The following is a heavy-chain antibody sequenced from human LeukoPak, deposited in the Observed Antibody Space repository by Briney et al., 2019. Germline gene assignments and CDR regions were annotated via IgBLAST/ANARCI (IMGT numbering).Heavy chain of an antibody. Sequence: GGSLRLSCAASGFTFDDYAMHWVRQAPGKGLEWVSGISWNSGSIGYADSVKGRFTISRDNAKNTLYLQMNSLRAEDTAIYYCAKGWVRTLNYWGQGTLVTVSS. D-gene: IGHD1-14*01. CDR2: ISWNSGSI. V-gene: IGHV3-9*01. CDR1: GFTFDDYA. CDR3: AKGWVRTLNY. J-gene: IGHJ4*02.